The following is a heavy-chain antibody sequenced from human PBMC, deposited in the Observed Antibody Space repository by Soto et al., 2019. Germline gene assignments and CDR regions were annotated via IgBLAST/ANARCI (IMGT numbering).Heavy chain of an antibody. J-gene: IGHJ4*02. V-gene: IGHV4-31*03. Sequence: SETLSLTCTVSGGSISSGGYYWSWIRQHPGKGLEWIGYIYYSGGTYYNPSLKSRVTISVDTSKNQFSMKLSSVTAADTAVYYCAREGGELLTGRYYYFDYWGQGTLVTVSS. CDR2: IYYSGGT. CDR1: GGSISSGGYY. CDR3: AREGGELLTGRYYYFDY. D-gene: IGHD3-16*01.